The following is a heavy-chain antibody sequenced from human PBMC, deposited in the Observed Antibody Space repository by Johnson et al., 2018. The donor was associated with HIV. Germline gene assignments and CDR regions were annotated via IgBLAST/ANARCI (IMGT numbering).Heavy chain of an antibody. V-gene: IGHV3-66*02. J-gene: IGHJ3*02. CDR2: IYSGGST. D-gene: IGHD5-18*01. CDR3: AKTHTYGGAFDI. Sequence: VQLVESGGGLVQPGGSLRLSCAASGFTVSSNYMSWVRQAPGKGLEWVSVIYSGGSTSYADSVKGRFTIYRDNSKNTLYKQMNSLSAEDTAVYFCAKTHTYGGAFDIWGQGTMVTVSS. CDR1: GFTVSSNY.